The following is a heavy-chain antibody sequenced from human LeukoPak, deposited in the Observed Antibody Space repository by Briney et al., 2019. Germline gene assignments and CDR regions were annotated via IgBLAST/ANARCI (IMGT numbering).Heavy chain of an antibody. CDR1: GYTFTTYG. Sequence: ASVKVSCKASGYTFTTYGISWVRQAPGQGLEWMGWISVYNGNTNYAQKLQGRVTMTTDTSTSTAYMELRSLRSDDTAVYYCARLLWFGELLYYNWFDPWGQGTLVTVSS. V-gene: IGHV1-18*01. CDR2: ISVYNGNT. J-gene: IGHJ5*02. CDR3: ARLLWFGELLYYNWFDP. D-gene: IGHD3-10*01.